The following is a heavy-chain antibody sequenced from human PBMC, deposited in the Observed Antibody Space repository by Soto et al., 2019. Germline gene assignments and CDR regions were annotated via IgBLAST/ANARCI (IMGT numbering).Heavy chain of an antibody. CDR1: GGTFSSYA. CDR2: IIPIFGTA. Sequence: ASVKVSCKASGGTFSSYAISWVRQAPGQGLEWMGGIIPIFGTANYAQKFQGRVTITADESTSPAYMELSSLRSEDTAVYYCARDQSELSCTNGVCYSPYYGMDVWGQGTTVTVSS. J-gene: IGHJ6*02. D-gene: IGHD2-8*01. CDR3: ARDQSELSCTNGVCYSPYYGMDV. V-gene: IGHV1-69*13.